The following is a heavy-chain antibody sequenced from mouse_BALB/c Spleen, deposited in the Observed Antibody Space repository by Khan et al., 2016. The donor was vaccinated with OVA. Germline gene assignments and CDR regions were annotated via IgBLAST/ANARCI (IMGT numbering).Heavy chain of an antibody. CDR1: GYNFTNYG. D-gene: IGHD2-10*01. Sequence: QIQLVQSGPELKKPGETVKISCKASGYNFTNYGMNWVKQAPGKGLKWMGWINTYTGEPTYVDDFKGRFAFSLETSANTSYLQINNLKNEDTATYFCAKPPYFSYVMVYWGQGTSVTVSS. CDR2: INTYTGEP. CDR3: AKPPYFSYVMVY. J-gene: IGHJ4*01. V-gene: IGHV9-3-1*01.